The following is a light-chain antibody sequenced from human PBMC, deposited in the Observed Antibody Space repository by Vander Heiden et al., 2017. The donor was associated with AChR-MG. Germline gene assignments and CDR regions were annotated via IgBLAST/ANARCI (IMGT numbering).Light chain of an antibody. CDR3: QQCESSPLT. V-gene: IGKV1-39*01. CDR1: QSISRY. CDR2: AAS. J-gene: IGKJ1*01. Sequence: DIQMTQSPSSLSTSVGDRVTITCRASQSISRYLNWYLQKPGRAPKLLIYAASILQSGVPSRFSGSGSGTDFTLTISRLQPEDFATYYCQQCESSPLTFGQRTKVEIK.